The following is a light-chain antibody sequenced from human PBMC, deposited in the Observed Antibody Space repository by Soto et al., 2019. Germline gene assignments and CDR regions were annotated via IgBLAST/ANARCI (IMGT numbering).Light chain of an antibody. J-gene: IGKJ1*01. V-gene: IGKV1-6*02. CDR1: QGIRND. CDR2: GAS. CDR3: LQDYNYPLT. Sequence: AIQMTQSPSSLSASVGDRVTITCRASQGIRNDLGWYQQKPGKAPKLLIYGASSLQSGVPSRFSGSGSGTDFALTISSLQPEDFATYYCLQDYNYPLTFGQGTKVEIK.